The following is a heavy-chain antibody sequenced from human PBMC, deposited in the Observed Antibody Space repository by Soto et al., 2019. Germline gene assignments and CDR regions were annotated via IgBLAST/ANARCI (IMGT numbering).Heavy chain of an antibody. Sequence: GGSLRLSCAASGFTFSSYAMSWVRQAPGKGLEWVSAISGSGGSTYYADSVKGRFTISRDNSKNTLYLQMNSLRAEDTAVYYCAKGAYYDSSGYYPLFDYWGQGTLVTV. CDR3: AKGAYYDSSGYYPLFDY. J-gene: IGHJ4*02. V-gene: IGHV3-23*01. D-gene: IGHD3-22*01. CDR2: ISGSGGST. CDR1: GFTFSSYA.